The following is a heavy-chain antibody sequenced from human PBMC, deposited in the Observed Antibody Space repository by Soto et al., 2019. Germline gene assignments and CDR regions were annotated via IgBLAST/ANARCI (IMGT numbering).Heavy chain of an antibody. V-gene: IGHV3-30*18. CDR3: VKDSPTGPFDY. CDR2: ISHDGSNK. CDR1: GFTFSTFM. D-gene: IGHD1-1*01. Sequence: GGSLRLSCAASGFTFSTFMMHWVRQAPGRGLAWVAFISHDGSNKKYADSVMGRFTISRDNSKSTLYLQMNSLRAEDTAVYYCVKDSPTGPFDYWGQGTLVTAPQ. J-gene: IGHJ4*02.